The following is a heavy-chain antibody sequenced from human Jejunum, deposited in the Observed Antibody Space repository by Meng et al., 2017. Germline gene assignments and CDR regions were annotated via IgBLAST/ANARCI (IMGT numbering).Heavy chain of an antibody. CDR1: GGSLRTGAYY. CDR3: ARLGITETIGGFDP. J-gene: IGHJ5*02. V-gene: IGHV4-31*03. D-gene: IGHD1-7*01. CDR2: IYYTGST. Sequence: VPRQEPCPGLVKPPQPLSLPCTVSGGSLRTGAYYWSWIRQHPGKGLEWIGYIYYTGSTFYNPSLKSRVSISLETSKNQFSLKVTSVTAADTAFYYCARLGITETIGGFDPWGQGILVTVSS.